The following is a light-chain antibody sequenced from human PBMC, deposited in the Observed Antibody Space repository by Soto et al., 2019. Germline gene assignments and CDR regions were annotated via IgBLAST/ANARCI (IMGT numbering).Light chain of an antibody. V-gene: IGKV1-39*01. J-gene: IGKJ4*02. CDR3: QQSSSTPPALT. CDR2: AAS. CDR1: HSISIY. Sequence: DIQMTQYPSSLSASVGDRVTITCRASHSISIYLNWYQQKPGKAPKLLIYAASSLQSGVPSRFSGSASETHFTLTISSLQPEDFASYYCQQSSSTPPALTCGGGTVVDIK.